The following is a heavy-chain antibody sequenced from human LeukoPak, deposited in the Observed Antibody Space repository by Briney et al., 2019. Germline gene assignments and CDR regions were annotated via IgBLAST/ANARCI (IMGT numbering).Heavy chain of an antibody. CDR1: GFTFSSYA. V-gene: IGHV3-23*01. CDR3: AKEREYCSSTSCYIWGYYYYGMDV. CDR2: ISGSGGST. Sequence: PGGSLRLSCAASGFTFSSYAMSWVRQAPGKGLEWVSAISGSGGSTYYADSVKGRFTISRDNSKNTLYLQMNSLRAEDTAVYYCAKEREYCSSTSCYIWGYYYYGMDVWGQETTVTVSS. J-gene: IGHJ6*02. D-gene: IGHD2-2*02.